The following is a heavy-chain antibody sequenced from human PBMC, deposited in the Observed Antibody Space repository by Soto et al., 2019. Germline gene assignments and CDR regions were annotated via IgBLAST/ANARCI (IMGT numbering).Heavy chain of an antibody. CDR2: IIPILGIA. CDR3: AAGGRLPEGSGHYYYGMDV. V-gene: IGHV1-69*02. CDR1: GGTFSSYT. D-gene: IGHD4-17*01. J-gene: IGHJ6*02. Sequence: ASVKVSCKASGGTFSSYTISWVRQAPGQGLEWMGRIIPILGIANYAQKFQGRVTITADKSTSTAYMELSSLRSEGTAVYYCAAGGRLPEGSGHYYYGMDVWGQGTTVTVSS.